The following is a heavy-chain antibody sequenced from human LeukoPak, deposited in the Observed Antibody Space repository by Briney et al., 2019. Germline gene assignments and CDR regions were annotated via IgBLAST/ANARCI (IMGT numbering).Heavy chain of an antibody. V-gene: IGHV3-23*01. CDR2: ISGSGGST. Sequence: GGSLRLSCAASGFTFSSYAMSWVRQAPGTGLEWVSAISGSGGSTYYADSVKRRFTISRDNSKNTLYLQMNSLRAEDTAVYYCAKGPPEYSSGWFSFAYFDYWGQGTLVTVSS. D-gene: IGHD6-19*01. J-gene: IGHJ4*02. CDR1: GFTFSSYA. CDR3: AKGPPEYSSGWFSFAYFDY.